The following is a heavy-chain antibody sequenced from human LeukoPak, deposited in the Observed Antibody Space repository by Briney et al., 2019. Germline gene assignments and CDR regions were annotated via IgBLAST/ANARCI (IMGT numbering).Heavy chain of an antibody. J-gene: IGHJ4*02. V-gene: IGHV3-23*01. CDR1: GFTFSSYA. CDR3: ANSEEGVYYFDY. CDR2: ISGSGGST. D-gene: IGHD2-8*01. Sequence: GGSLRLSCAASGFTFSSYAMSWVRQAPGKGLEWVSAISGSGGSTYYAGSVKGRFTISRDNSKNTLYLQMNSLRAEDTAVYYCANSEEGVYYFDYWGQGTLVTVSS.